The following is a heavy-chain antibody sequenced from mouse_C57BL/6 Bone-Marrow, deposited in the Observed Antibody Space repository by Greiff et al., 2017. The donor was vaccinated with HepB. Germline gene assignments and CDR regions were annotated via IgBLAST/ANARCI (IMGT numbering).Heavy chain of an antibody. Sequence: EVKVEESGGGLVQPGGSMKLSCVASGFTFSNYWMNWVRQSPEKGLEWVAQIRLKSDNYATHYAESVKGRFTISRDDSKSSVYLQMNNLRAEDTGIYYCTVDYDEDDYWGQGTTLTVSS. CDR1: GFTFSNYW. D-gene: IGHD2-4*01. V-gene: IGHV6-3*01. J-gene: IGHJ2*01. CDR3: TVDYDEDDY. CDR2: IRLKSDNYAT.